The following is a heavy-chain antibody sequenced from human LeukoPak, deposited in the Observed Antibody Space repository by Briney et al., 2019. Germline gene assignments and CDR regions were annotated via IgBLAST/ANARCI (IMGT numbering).Heavy chain of an antibody. J-gene: IGHJ6*03. D-gene: IGHD2-15*01. Sequence: PSETLSLTCTVSGGSISSGGYYWSWIRQHPGKGLEWIGYIYYSGSTYYNPSLKSRVTISVDTSKNQFSLKLSSATAADTAVYYCARCSGGSSNYFYYYMDVWGKGTTVTVSS. CDR1: GGSISSGGYY. V-gene: IGHV4-31*03. CDR2: IYYSGST. CDR3: ARCSGGSSNYFYYYMDV.